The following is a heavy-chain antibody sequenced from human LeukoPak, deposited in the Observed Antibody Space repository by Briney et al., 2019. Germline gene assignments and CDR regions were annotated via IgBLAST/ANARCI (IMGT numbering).Heavy chain of an antibody. CDR2: IYGDGTT. V-gene: IGHV3-53*04. CDR1: GFTISSNY. D-gene: IGHD3-10*01. J-gene: IGHJ4*02. CDR3: ARGIIYLDY. Sequence: GGSLRLSCEASGFTISSNYMTWVRQAPGKGVEWVSLIYGDGTTDYTDSVKGGFHISRHNYKNTLYLQMNSLRAEDTAVYYCARGIIYLDYWGQGTLVTVSS.